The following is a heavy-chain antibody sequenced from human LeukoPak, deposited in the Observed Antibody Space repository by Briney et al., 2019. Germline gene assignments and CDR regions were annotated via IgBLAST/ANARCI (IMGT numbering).Heavy chain of an antibody. V-gene: IGHV3-30-3*01. CDR2: ISYDGSNE. CDR3: ARDPGRAWELLGGYFDY. D-gene: IGHD1-26*01. Sequence: GGSLRLSCAASGFTFSSYAIHWVRQAPGKGLEWVAVISYDGSNEYFADSVKGRFTISRDNSKNTLYLQMNSLRAEDTAVYYCARDPGRAWELLGGYFDYWGQGTLVTVSS. J-gene: IGHJ4*02. CDR1: GFTFSSYA.